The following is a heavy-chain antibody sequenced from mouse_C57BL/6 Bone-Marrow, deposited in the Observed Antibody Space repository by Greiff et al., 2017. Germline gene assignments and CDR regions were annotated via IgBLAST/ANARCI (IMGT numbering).Heavy chain of an antibody. CDR1: GYTFTSYW. Sequence: VKLMESGAELAKPGASVKLSCKASGYTFTSYWMRWVKQRPGQGLEWIGYINPSSGYTKYNQKFKDKATLTADKSSSTAYMQLGSLTYEDSAVYYCARGVRRRVFDYWGQGTTLTVAS. CDR2: INPSSGYT. J-gene: IGHJ2*01. V-gene: IGHV1-7*01. D-gene: IGHD2-14*01. CDR3: ARGVRRRVFDY.